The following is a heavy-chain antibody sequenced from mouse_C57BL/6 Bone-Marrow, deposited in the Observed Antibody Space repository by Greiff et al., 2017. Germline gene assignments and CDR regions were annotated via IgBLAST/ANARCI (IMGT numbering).Heavy chain of an antibody. D-gene: IGHD4-1*01. J-gene: IGHJ3*01. Sequence: QVHVKQSGPELVKPGASVKISCKASGYAFSSSWMNWVKQRPGKGLEWIGRIYPGDGDTNYNGKFKGKATLTEDKSSSTAYMQLSSLTSEDSAVYFCASEGLTGPWFAYWGQGTLVTVSA. CDR3: ASEGLTGPWFAY. CDR2: IYPGDGDT. V-gene: IGHV1-82*01. CDR1: GYAFSSSW.